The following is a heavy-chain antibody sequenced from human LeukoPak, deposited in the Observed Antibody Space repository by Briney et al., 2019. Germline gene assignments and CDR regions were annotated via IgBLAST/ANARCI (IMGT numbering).Heavy chain of an antibody. CDR2: ISGSGGST. J-gene: IGHJ4*02. Sequence: GGALRLSCVASGLTFSTYAMTWVRQAPGKGLEWVSEISGSGGSTYYADSVKGRFTISRDNSKNTLYLQMNSLRAEDTAVYYCAKGGHGDYWGQGTLVSVSS. D-gene: IGHD5-24*01. CDR3: AKGGHGDY. CDR1: GLTFSTYA. V-gene: IGHV3-23*01.